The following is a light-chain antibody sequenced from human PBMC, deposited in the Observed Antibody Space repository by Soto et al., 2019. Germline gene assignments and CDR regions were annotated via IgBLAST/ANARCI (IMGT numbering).Light chain of an antibody. CDR3: LLFMSSGISV. Sequence: QTVVTQEPSLSVSPGGTVTLTCALNSGSVSTTNFPSWYQQAPGQAPRTLIYNTYTRSSGVPDRFSGSVLGNKAALTISGAKADDESDYYCLLFMSSGISVFGGGTQLTVL. V-gene: IGLV8-61*01. CDR2: NTY. J-gene: IGLJ3*02. CDR1: SGSVSTTNF.